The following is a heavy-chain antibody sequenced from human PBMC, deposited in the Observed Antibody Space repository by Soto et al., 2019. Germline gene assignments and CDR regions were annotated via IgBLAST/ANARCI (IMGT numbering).Heavy chain of an antibody. Sequence: ASVKVSCKASGYTFSDYYMHWVRQAPGQGPEWMGWINPNSGGTNYAQKFQGRVTMTRDTSISTAYMELRRLRSDDSAVYYCAREGQAAADVKWFDPWGQGTLVTVSS. J-gene: IGHJ5*02. D-gene: IGHD6-13*01. CDR1: GYTFSDYY. CDR2: INPNSGGT. V-gene: IGHV1-2*02. CDR3: AREGQAAADVKWFDP.